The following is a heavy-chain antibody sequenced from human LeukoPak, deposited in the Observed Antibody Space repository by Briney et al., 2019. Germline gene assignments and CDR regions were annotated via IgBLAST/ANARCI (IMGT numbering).Heavy chain of an antibody. D-gene: IGHD1-26*01. J-gene: IGHJ3*02. Sequence: SETLSLTCTVSDDSISDYYRGWIRQPPGKGLEWIGYFYNSGRSTYNPSLKSRVTISVDTSKNQFSLKLSSVTAADTAVYYCARVVGASGVDAFDIWGQGTMVTVSS. CDR3: ARVVGASGVDAFDI. CDR1: DDSISDYY. V-gene: IGHV4-59*01. CDR2: FYNSGRS.